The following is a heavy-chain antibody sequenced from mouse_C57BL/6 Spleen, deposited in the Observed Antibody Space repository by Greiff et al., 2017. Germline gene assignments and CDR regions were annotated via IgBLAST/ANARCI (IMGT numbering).Heavy chain of an antibody. J-gene: IGHJ4*01. D-gene: IGHD2-5*01. CDR2: IDPNSGGT. CDR3: ARGIYSTNSYYYAMDY. Sequence: VQLQQSGAELVKPGASVKLSCKASGYTFTSYWMHWVKQRPGRGLEWIGRIDPNSGGTKYNEKFKSKATLTVDKPSSTAYMQLSSLTSEDSSVYYCARGIYSTNSYYYAMDYWGQGTSVTVSS. CDR1: GYTFTSYW. V-gene: IGHV1-72*01.